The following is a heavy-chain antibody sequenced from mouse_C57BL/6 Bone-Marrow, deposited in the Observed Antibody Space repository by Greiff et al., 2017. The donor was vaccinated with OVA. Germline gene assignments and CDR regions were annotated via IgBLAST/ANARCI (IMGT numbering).Heavy chain of an antibody. J-gene: IGHJ1*03. CDR1: GYTFTSYW. V-gene: IGHV1-69*01. CDR3: ARLSNYWYFDV. CDR2: IDPSDSYT. D-gene: IGHD2-5*01. Sequence: QQPGAELVMPGASVKLSCKASGYTFTSYWMHWVKQRPGQGLEWIGEIDPSDSYTNYNQKFKGKSTLTVDKSSSTAYMQLSSLTSEDSAVYYCARLSNYWYFDVWGTGTTVTVSS.